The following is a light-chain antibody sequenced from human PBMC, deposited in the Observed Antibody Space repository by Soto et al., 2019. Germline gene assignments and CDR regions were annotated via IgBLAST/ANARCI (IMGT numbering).Light chain of an antibody. CDR1: RSDVGGYNY. V-gene: IGLV2-14*01. J-gene: IGLJ3*02. Sequence: QSALTQPASVSGSPGQSIAISCTGTRSDVGGYNYVSWYQQPPATAPKLIIYDVSDRPSGVSTRFSGSKSGNTASLTISGLQADDEADYYCSSYTSQSTVVFGGGTKVAVL. CDR3: SSYTSQSTVV. CDR2: DVS.